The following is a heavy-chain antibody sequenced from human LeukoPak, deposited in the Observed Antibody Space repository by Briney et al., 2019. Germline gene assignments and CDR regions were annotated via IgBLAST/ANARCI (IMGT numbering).Heavy chain of an antibody. CDR3: ASRTGAQALT. V-gene: IGHV3-30*02. CDR1: GFTFSSYG. Sequence: GGSLRLSCAASGFTFSSYGMHWVRQAPGKGLEWVAFIRYDGSNKYYADFVKGRFTISRDNSKNTLYLQMNSLRAEDTAVYYCASRTGAQALTWGQGTLVTVSS. J-gene: IGHJ4*02. CDR2: IRYDGSNK. D-gene: IGHD1-14*01.